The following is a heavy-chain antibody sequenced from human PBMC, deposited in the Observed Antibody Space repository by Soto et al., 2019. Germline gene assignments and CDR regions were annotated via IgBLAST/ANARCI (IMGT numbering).Heavy chain of an antibody. CDR1: GFTFSGSA. Sequence: GGSLRLSCAASGFTFSGSAMHWVRQASGKGLEWVGRIRSKANSYATAYAASVKGRFTISRDDSKNTAYLQMNSLKTEDTAVYYCTRLYDFWSGPTPYYYMDVWGKGTTVTVSS. D-gene: IGHD3-3*01. CDR2: IRSKANSYAT. CDR3: TRLYDFWSGPTPYYYMDV. V-gene: IGHV3-73*01. J-gene: IGHJ6*03.